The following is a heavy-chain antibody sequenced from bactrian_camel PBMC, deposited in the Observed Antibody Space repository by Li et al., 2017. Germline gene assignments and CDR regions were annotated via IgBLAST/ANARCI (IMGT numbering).Heavy chain of an antibody. CDR2: TFTGDGSA. V-gene: IGHV3S1*01. J-gene: IGHJ4*01. CDR1: GDTIGRYC. CDR3: ALTSRRQDEPRGYGGSCSLEYEYGY. Sequence: HVQLVESGGASVQAGGSLRLSCVASGDTIGRYCMGWFRQIPDKEREWVAFTFTGDGSASYTDSVKGRFTISQDNSQNTISLQMDSLKPEDTATYYCALTSRRQDEPRGYGGSCSLEYEYGYWGQGTQVTVS. D-gene: IGHD6*01.